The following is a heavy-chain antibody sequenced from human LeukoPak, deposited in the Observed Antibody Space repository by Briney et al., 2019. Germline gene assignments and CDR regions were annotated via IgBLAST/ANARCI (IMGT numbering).Heavy chain of an antibody. CDR2: IYTSGST. V-gene: IGHV4-61*02. Sequence: TSETPSLTCTVSGGSISSGSYYWSWIRQPAGKGLEWIGRIYTSGSTNYNPSLKSRVTISVDTSKNQFSLKLSSVTAADTAVYYCARVASGSYYNYYYYYMDVWGKGTTVTVSS. J-gene: IGHJ6*03. D-gene: IGHD1-26*01. CDR1: GGSISSGSYY. CDR3: ARVASGSYYNYYYYYMDV.